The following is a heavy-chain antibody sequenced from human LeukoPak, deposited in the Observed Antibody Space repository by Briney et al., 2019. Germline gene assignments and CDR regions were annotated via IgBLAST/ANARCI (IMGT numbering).Heavy chain of an antibody. Sequence: GGSLRLSCAASGFTFDDYGMSWVRQAPGKGLEWVSGINWNGGSTGYADSVKGRFTISRDNAKNSLYLQMNSVRVGDTAVYYCATDAAYGYDRFDHWGQGTQVTVSS. J-gene: IGHJ4*02. V-gene: IGHV3-20*04. CDR3: ATDAAYGYDRFDH. D-gene: IGHD2-15*01. CDR2: INWNGGST. CDR1: GFTFDDYG.